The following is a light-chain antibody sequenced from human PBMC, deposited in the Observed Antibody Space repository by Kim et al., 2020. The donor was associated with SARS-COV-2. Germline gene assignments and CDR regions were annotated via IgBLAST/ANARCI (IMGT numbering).Light chain of an antibody. J-gene: IGKJ3*01. V-gene: IGKV1-5*01. CDR1: QSITTW. CDR2: DAS. CDR3: QQYNSYPFT. Sequence: GDRVTITCRASQSITTWLAWFQQKPGKAPNVLIYDASTLKRRAPSSFSGSRSGTEFTLTISSLQPDAVGTYYCQQYNSYPFTFGPGTKV.